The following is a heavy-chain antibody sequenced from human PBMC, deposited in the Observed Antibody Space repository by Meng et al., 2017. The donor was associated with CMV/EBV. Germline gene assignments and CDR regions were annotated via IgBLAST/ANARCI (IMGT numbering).Heavy chain of an antibody. V-gene: IGHV3-7*01. J-gene: IGHJ3*02. Sequence: GGSLRLSCAASGFTFSSYWMSWVRQAPGKGLEWVANIKQDGSEKYYVDSVKGRFTASRDNARNSLYLQMNSLRAEDTAVYYCARDKGEITIFGVVIIFRQGGAFDIWGQGTMVTVSS. CDR3: ARDKGEITIFGVVIIFRQGGAFDI. D-gene: IGHD3-3*01. CDR2: IKQDGSEK. CDR1: GFTFSSYW.